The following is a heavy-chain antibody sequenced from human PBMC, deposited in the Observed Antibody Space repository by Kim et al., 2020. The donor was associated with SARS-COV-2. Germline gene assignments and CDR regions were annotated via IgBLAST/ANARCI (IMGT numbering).Heavy chain of an antibody. CDR1: GYTFTSYA. CDR2: INTNTGNP. CDR3: ARAYILTGYNTYYYYYGMYV. J-gene: IGHJ6*02. D-gene: IGHD3-9*01. Sequence: ASVKVSCKASGYTFTSYAMNWVRQAPGQGLEWMGWINTNTGNPTYAQGFTGRFVFSLDTSVSTAYLQISSLKAEDTAVYYCARAYILTGYNTYYYYYGMYVWGQGTTVTVSS. V-gene: IGHV7-4-1*02.